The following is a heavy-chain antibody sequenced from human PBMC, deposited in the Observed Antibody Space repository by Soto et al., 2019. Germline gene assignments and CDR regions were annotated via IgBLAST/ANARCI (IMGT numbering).Heavy chain of an antibody. CDR2: IKQDGSEK. V-gene: IGHV3-7*01. Sequence: EVQLVESGGDLVQPGESLKLSCAASGFTFSSYWMSWVRQAPGKGLEWVANIKQDGSEKYYVDSVKGRFTISRDNAKNSLYLQVNSLRAEDTAVYYCARDCSGARCALYYGMDVWGQGTTVTVSS. D-gene: IGHD2-15*01. CDR3: ARDCSGARCALYYGMDV. CDR1: GFTFSSYW. J-gene: IGHJ6*02.